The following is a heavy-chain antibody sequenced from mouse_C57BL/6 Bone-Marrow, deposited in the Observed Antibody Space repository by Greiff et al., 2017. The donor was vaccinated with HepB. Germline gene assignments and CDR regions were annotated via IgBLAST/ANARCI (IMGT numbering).Heavy chain of an antibody. CDR3: ARGGSGYVGDYAMDY. J-gene: IGHJ4*01. V-gene: IGHV1-54*01. CDR1: GYAFTNYL. D-gene: IGHD3-2*02. CDR2: INPGSGGT. Sequence: QVQLKQSGAELVRPGTSVKVSCKASGYAFTNYLIEWVKQRPGQGLEWIGVINPGSGGTNYNEKFKGKATLTADKSSSTAYMQLSSLTSEDSAVYFCARGGSGYVGDYAMDYWGQGTSVTVSS.